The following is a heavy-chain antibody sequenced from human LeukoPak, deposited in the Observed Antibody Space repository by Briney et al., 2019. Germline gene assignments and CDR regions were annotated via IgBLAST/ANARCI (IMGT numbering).Heavy chain of an antibody. Sequence: SETLSLTCTVSSGSMNNYYWNWIRQPPGKGLEWIGYSYYSGSTNYNPSLKSRDNISVDTSKNQFSLNLSSVTAADTAVYYCARLGSVAMPFDYWGQGTLVTVSS. CDR2: SYYSGST. CDR3: ARLGSVAMPFDY. V-gene: IGHV4-59*08. J-gene: IGHJ4*02. D-gene: IGHD2-2*01. CDR1: SGSMNNYY.